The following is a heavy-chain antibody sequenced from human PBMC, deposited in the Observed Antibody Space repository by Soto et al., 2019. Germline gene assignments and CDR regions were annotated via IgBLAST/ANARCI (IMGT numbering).Heavy chain of an antibody. CDR1: GGSISSGNYY. J-gene: IGHJ4*02. V-gene: IGHV4-30-4*01. CDR2: ISYSGST. Sequence: SETLSLTCTVSGGSISSGNYYWSWIRQPPGKGLEWIGFISYSGSTYYSTSLKSRVTISVDTYKSQFSLNLSFVTAADTSVYYCATMGTPATGLYFFDYWGQGSLVTVS. CDR3: ATMGTPATGLYFFDY. D-gene: IGHD2-15*01.